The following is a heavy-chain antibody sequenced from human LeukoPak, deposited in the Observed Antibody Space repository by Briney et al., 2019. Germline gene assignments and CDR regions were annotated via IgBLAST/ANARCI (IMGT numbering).Heavy chain of an antibody. Sequence: SETLSLTCTVSSGSITSNNYYWTWIRQPPGKGLEWIGYIYDSGSTNYNPTLESRVTISVDTSKNQFTLKLTSVTPADTAMYYCARGSGSYWGVFDYWGQGTLVTVSS. V-gene: IGHV4-61*01. CDR1: SGSITSNNYY. CDR3: ARGSGSYWGVFDY. J-gene: IGHJ4*02. D-gene: IGHD1-26*01. CDR2: IYDSGST.